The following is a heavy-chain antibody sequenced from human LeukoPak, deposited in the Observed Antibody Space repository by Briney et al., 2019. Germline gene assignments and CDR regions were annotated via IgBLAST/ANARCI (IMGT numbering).Heavy chain of an antibody. D-gene: IGHD2-2*01. V-gene: IGHV3-7*01. Sequence: GGSLRLSCAASGFTFSSYWMSWVRQAPGKGLEWVANIKQDGSEKYYVDSVKGRFTISRDNAKNSLYLQMNSLRAEDTAVYYCARDRIVVVPASHLDYYYYYGMDVWGQGTTVTVSS. CDR2: IKQDGSEK. J-gene: IGHJ6*02. CDR3: ARDRIVVVPASHLDYYYYYGMDV. CDR1: GFTFSSYW.